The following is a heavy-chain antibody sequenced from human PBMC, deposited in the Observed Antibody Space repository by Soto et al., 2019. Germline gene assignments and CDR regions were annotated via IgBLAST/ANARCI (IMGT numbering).Heavy chain of an antibody. CDR3: ARVLRSVDWDYALDI. CDR1: GFSFSAYG. J-gene: IGHJ3*02. D-gene: IGHD3-9*01. V-gene: IGHV3-33*01. Sequence: QVQLVESGGGVVQPGRSLRLSCEASGFSFSAYGMHWVRQAPGKGLEWVAVIWNDGINKYYADSVKGRFTIARDNSKNTLYLQMNSLRAEDTAVYYCARVLRSVDWDYALDIWGQGAMVTVSS. CDR2: IWNDGINK.